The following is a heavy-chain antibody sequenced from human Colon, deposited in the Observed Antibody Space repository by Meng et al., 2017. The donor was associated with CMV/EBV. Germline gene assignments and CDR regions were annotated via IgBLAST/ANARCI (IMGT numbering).Heavy chain of an antibody. Sequence: VQLGGSGGGLVKPGGSLRLSCAASEIIFKTYDMHWVRRAPGKGLEWVSSIGRSGTDVAYADPVEGRFTISRDKNSLYLEMKSLRADDTAVYYCLTDPNWGAFWGQGTLVTVSS. D-gene: IGHD1-26*01. J-gene: IGHJ4*02. CDR3: LTDPNWGAF. CDR1: EIIFKTYD. V-gene: IGHV3-21*01. CDR2: IGRSGTDV.